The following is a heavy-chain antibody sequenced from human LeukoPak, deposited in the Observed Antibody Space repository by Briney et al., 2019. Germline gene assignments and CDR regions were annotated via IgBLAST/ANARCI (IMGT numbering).Heavy chain of an antibody. D-gene: IGHD4-17*01. V-gene: IGHV1-18*01. CDR2: ISAYNGNT. J-gene: IGHJ4*02. CDR3: ARDYGDYVSIPFGY. Sequence: ASVKVSCKASGGTFSSYAISWVRQAPGQGLEWMGWISAYNGNTNYAQKLQGRVTMTTDTSTSTAYMELRSLRSDDTAVYYCARDYGDYVSIPFGYWGQGTLVTVSS. CDR1: GGTFSSYA.